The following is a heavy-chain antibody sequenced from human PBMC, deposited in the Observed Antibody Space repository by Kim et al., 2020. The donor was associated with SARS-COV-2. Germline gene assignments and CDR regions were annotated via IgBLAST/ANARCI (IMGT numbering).Heavy chain of an antibody. CDR3: ATYGDYSVWFDP. CDR2: IYHSGST. J-gene: IGHJ5*02. Sequence: SETLSLTCAVSGGSISSSNWWSWVRQPPGKGLEWIGEIYHSGSTNYNPSLKSRVTISVDKSKNQFSLKLSSVTAADTAVYYCATYGDYSVWFDPWGQGTLVTVSS. D-gene: IGHD4-17*01. V-gene: IGHV4-4*02. CDR1: GGSISSSNW.